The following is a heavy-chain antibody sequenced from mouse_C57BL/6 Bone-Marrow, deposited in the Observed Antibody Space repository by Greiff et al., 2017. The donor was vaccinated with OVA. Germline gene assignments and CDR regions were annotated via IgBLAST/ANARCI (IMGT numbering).Heavy chain of an antibody. CDR2: IYPRSGNT. V-gene: IGHV1-81*01. Sequence: LEESGAELARPGASVKLSCKASGYTFTSYGISWVKQRTGQGLEWIGEIYPRSGNTYYNEKFKGTATLTADQSSSTAYMELRSLTSEDSAVYFCARSPYGNYHYWGQGTTLTVSS. J-gene: IGHJ2*01. CDR3: ARSPYGNYHY. CDR1: GYTFTSYG. D-gene: IGHD2-1*01.